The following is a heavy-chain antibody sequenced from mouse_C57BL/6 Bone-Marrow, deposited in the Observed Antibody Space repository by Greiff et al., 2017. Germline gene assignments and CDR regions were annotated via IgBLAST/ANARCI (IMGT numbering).Heavy chain of an antibody. J-gene: IGHJ2*01. CDR3: TRSLIYYGTNY. V-gene: IGHV14-2*01. CDR1: GFNIKDYY. Sequence: VQLKESGAELVKPGASVKLSCTASGFNIKDYYIHLVKQRTEQGLGLSGRVDPGDGEAKYAPKFQDKATITADTSYNTAYLQLSSLTSEDTAVYYCTRSLIYYGTNYWGQGTTLTVSS. D-gene: IGHD1-1*01. CDR2: VDPGDGEA.